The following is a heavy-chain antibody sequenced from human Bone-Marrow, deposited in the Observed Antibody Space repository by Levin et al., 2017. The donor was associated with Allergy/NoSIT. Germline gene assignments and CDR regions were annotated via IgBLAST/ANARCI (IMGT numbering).Heavy chain of an antibody. J-gene: IGHJ4*02. Sequence: SETLSLTCAVSGGSISSSNWWSWVRQPPGKGLEWIGEIYHSGSTNYNPSLKSRVTISVDKSKNQFSLKLSSVTAADTAVYYCARVCSGGSCYPSPQGRRGGPGSFEFDYWGQGTLVTVSS. CDR3: ARVCSGGSCYPSPQGRRGGPGSFEFDY. V-gene: IGHV4-4*02. D-gene: IGHD2-15*01. CDR1: GGSISSSNW. CDR2: IYHSGST.